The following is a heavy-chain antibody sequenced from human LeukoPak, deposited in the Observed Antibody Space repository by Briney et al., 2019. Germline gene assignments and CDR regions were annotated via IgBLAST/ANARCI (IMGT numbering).Heavy chain of an antibody. Sequence: GESLKISCKGSGYSFTSYWIGWVRQMPGKGLEWMGIIYPGDSDTRYSPSFQGQVTISADKSISTAYLQWSSLKASDTAMYYCARLRDYYDSSGYYYDAFDIWGQGTMATVSS. CDR2: IYPGDSDT. V-gene: IGHV5-51*01. J-gene: IGHJ3*02. D-gene: IGHD3-22*01. CDR3: ARLRDYYDSSGYYYDAFDI. CDR1: GYSFTSYW.